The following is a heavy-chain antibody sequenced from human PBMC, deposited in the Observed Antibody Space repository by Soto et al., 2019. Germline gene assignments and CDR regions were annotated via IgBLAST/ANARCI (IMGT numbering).Heavy chain of an antibody. Sequence: GGSLRLSCAASGCTFISYAMSWVRQAPGKGLEWVSAISGSGGSMYYADSVKGRFTISRDNSKNTLYLQMNSLSAEDTAVYYCAKGGYYDSSGSGWFDPWGQGTLVTVSS. J-gene: IGHJ5*02. D-gene: IGHD3-22*01. CDR1: GCTFISYA. CDR2: ISGSGGSM. V-gene: IGHV3-23*01. CDR3: AKGGYYDSSGSGWFDP.